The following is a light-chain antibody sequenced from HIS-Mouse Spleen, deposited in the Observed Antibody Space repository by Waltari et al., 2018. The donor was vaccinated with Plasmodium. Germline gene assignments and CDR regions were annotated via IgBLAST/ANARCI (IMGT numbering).Light chain of an antibody. CDR2: KAS. V-gene: IGKV1-5*03. J-gene: IGKJ1*01. CDR1: QSISSR. CDR3: QQYNSYSWT. Sequence: DIQMTQSPSTLSASVGDRVTITCRASQSISSRLAWYQQKPGKAPKLLIYKASSLESGVPSRFSGSGSGTEFTPTISSLQPDDFATYYCQQYNSYSWTFGQGTKVEIK.